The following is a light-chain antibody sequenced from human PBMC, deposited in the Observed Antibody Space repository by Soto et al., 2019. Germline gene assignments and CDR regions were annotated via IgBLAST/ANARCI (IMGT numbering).Light chain of an antibody. J-gene: IGKJ1*01. CDR3: QQFGASLTWT. CDR1: QSVMSNY. V-gene: IGKV3-20*01. Sequence: EVVLTQSPGSLSLSPGERATLSYRASQSVMSNYLSWYQQKPGQPPRLLIYGASSRATGIPDRFSGSGSGTDFTLTISRLEPEDFAVYYCQQFGASLTWTFGQGTKVEIK. CDR2: GAS.